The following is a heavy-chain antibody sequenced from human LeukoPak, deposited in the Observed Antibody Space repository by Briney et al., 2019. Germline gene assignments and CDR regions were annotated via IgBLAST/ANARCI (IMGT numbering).Heavy chain of an antibody. D-gene: IGHD6-13*01. CDR2: IYSGGST. CDR1: GFTVSSNY. J-gene: IGHJ4*02. V-gene: IGHV3-66*01. CDR3: ARGEFAAAGIGY. Sequence: GGSLRLSCAASGFTVSSNYMSWVRQAPGKGLEWVSVIYSGGSTYYADSVKGRFTISRDNSKNTLYLQMNSLRAEDTAVYYCARGEFAAAGIGYWGQGTLVTVSS.